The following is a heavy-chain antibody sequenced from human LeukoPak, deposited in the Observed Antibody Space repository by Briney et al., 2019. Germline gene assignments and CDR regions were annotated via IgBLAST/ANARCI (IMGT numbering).Heavy chain of an antibody. CDR3: ARPRSIAAAGTGAGYYFDY. J-gene: IGHJ4*02. V-gene: IGHV4-39*01. Sequence: SETLSLTCTVSGGSISSSSYYWGWIRQPPGKGLEWVGSIYCSGSTYYNPSLKSRVTISVDTSKNQFSLKLSSVTAADTAVYYCARPRSIAAAGTGAGYYFDYWGQGTLVTVPS. CDR2: IYCSGST. CDR1: GGSISSSSYY. D-gene: IGHD6-13*01.